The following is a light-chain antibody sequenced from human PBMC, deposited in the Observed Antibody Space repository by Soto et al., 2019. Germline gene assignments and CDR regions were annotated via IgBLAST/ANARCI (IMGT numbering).Light chain of an antibody. CDR2: DVS. CDR3: CSYAGSYTFWV. CDR1: SSDVGVYNS. J-gene: IGLJ2*01. Sequence: QSALTQPRSVSGSPGQSVTISCTGTSSDVGVYNSVSWYQQHPGKAPKLIIYDVSKRPSGVPDRFSGSKSGNTASLTISGRQAEDEADYSCCSYAGSYTFWVFGGGTKLTVL. V-gene: IGLV2-11*01.